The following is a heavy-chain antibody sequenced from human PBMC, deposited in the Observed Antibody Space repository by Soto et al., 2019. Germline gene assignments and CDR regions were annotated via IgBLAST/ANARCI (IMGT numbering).Heavy chain of an antibody. D-gene: IGHD1-26*01. J-gene: IGHJ6*01. CDR2: ISSSGGST. Sequence: EVQLLESGGGLVQPGGSLRLSCAASGFTFNNYAMSWVRQAPGKGLEWVSTISSSGGSTYYADSVKGRFTISRDNYRTTLSLQMNSLRAEHTVVFYCAEARWAGYGMEVWGQGTKVSVS. CDR3: AEARWAGYGMEV. CDR1: GFTFNNYA. V-gene: IGHV3-23*01.